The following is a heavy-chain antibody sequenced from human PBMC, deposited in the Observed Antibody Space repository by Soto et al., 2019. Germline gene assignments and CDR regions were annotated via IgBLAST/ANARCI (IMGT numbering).Heavy chain of an antibody. D-gene: IGHD3-3*01. Sequence: EVQLVESGGGLVQPGGSLRLSCATSGFTFSNYWMHRVRQAPGKGPVWVSRINEDESNTNYADSVKGRFTISRDNAKNTLYLQMNSLRAEDTAVYYCARGLFLDYWGQGNRVTVSS. CDR1: GFTFSNYW. CDR2: INEDESNT. CDR3: ARGLFLDY. J-gene: IGHJ4*02. V-gene: IGHV3-74*01.